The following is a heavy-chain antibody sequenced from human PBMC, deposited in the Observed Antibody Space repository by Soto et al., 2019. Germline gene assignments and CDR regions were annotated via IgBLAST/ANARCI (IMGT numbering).Heavy chain of an antibody. CDR3: ARVDTYGSGSRYYYYYYMDV. Sequence: GGSLRLSCAASGFTFSSYWMHWVRQAPGKGLVWVSRINSDGSSTSYADSVKGRFTISRDNAKNTLYLQMNSLRAEDTAVYYCARVDTYGSGSRYYYYYYMDVWGKGTTVTVSS. CDR2: INSDGSST. CDR1: GFTFSSYW. D-gene: IGHD3-10*01. V-gene: IGHV3-74*01. J-gene: IGHJ6*03.